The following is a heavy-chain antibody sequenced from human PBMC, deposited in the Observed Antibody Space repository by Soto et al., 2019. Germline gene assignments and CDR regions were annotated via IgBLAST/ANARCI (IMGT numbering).Heavy chain of an antibody. D-gene: IGHD2-2*01. CDR1: GFTFSSYA. Sequence: VQLVESGGGLVQPGGSLRLSCAASGFTFSSYAMHWVRQAPGKGLEYVSAISSNGGSTYYANSVKGRFTISRDNSKNTVYLQMGSLRAEDMAVYYCARAFRLGYCSSTSCYGVDYWGQGTLVTVSS. V-gene: IGHV3-64*01. J-gene: IGHJ4*02. CDR2: ISSNGGST. CDR3: ARAFRLGYCSSTSCYGVDY.